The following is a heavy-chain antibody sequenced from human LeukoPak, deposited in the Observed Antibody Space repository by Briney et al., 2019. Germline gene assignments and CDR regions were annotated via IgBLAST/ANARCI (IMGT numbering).Heavy chain of an antibody. D-gene: IGHD6-13*01. Sequence: SETLSLTCTVSGGSISSSSYYWGWIRQTPGKGLEWIASIYYSGSTYYRSSLKSRVTISIDTSKNQFSLKPSSVTAADTAVYYCARLSIVTAVDNWGQGTPVTVSS. CDR3: ARLSIVTAVDN. CDR1: GGSISSSSYY. V-gene: IGHV4-39*01. CDR2: IYYSGST. J-gene: IGHJ4*02.